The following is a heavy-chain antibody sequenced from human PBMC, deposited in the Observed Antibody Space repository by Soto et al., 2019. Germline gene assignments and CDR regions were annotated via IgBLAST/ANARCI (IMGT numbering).Heavy chain of an antibody. CDR3: ARVACSGGSCYDAFDI. D-gene: IGHD2-15*01. Sequence: ASVKVSCKASGYTFTSYGISWVRQAPGQGLEWMGWINPNSGGTNYAQKFQGWVTMTRDTSISTAYMELSRLRSDDTAVYYCARVACSGGSCYDAFDIWGQGTMVTVSS. V-gene: IGHV1-2*04. CDR2: INPNSGGT. J-gene: IGHJ3*02. CDR1: GYTFTSYG.